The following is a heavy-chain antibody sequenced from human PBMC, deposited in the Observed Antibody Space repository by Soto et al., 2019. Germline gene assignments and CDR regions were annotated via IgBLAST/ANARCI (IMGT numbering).Heavy chain of an antibody. V-gene: IGHV3-30*18. CDR3: VKVGGSSSWYRFYFDY. D-gene: IGHD6-13*01. CDR2: ISYDGSTI. CDR1: GFTFSSYA. Sequence: ESGGGVVQPGRSLRLSCAASGFTFSSYAMHWVRQAPGKGLEWVAVISYDGSTIYYADSVKGRFSISRDNSKNTLHLEMHNLRPEDTAVYYCVKVGGSSSWYRFYFDYWGQGTLVTVAS. J-gene: IGHJ4*02.